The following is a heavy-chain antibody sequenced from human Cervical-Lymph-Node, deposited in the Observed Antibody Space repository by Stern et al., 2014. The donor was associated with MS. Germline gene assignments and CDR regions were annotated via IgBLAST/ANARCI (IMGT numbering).Heavy chain of an antibody. D-gene: IGHD2-15*01. CDR1: GGSISSGSYY. J-gene: IGHJ4*02. V-gene: IGHV4-61*02. Sequence: QVQLQESGPGLVKPSQTLSLTCTVSGGSISSGSYYWSWIRQPAGKGLEWIGRIYTSGSTNYNPSLKSRVTISVDTSKNQFSLKLSSVTAADTAVYYCAREAGPAAFDYWGQGTLVTVYS. CDR3: AREAGPAAFDY. CDR2: IYTSGST.